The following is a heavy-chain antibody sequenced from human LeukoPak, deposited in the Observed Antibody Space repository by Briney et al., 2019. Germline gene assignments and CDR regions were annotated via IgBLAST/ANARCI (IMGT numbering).Heavy chain of an antibody. J-gene: IGHJ4*02. D-gene: IGHD2-15*01. Sequence: SETLSLTCAVYGGSLSGYYWSWSRLPPGKGLQWIGEINHSGSIKNNASLKSRVTISIDTSKNQFSLKLSSVTAADTAVYYCARGLSRLPPGGYWGQGTLVTVSS. CDR1: GGSLSGYY. CDR2: INHSGSI. CDR3: ARGLSRLPPGGY. V-gene: IGHV4-34*01.